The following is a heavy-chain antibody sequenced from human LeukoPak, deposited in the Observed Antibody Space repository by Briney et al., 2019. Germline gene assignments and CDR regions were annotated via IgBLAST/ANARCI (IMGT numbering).Heavy chain of an antibody. J-gene: IGHJ4*02. D-gene: IGHD6-19*01. CDR2: TYYTSKWYN. CDR3: ARDGQWLVGYFDY. CDR1: GDSVSSNSVA. Sequence: SQTLSLTCALSGDSVSSNSVAWHWIRQSPSRGLGRLGRTYYTSKWYNDYAVSVKSRMTINSDTSRNQFSLHLNSVTPEDTAVYCCARDGQWLVGYFDYWGQGTLVTVSS. V-gene: IGHV6-1*01.